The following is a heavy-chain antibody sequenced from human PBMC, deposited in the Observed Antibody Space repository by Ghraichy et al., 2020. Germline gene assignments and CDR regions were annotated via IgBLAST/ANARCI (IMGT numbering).Heavy chain of an antibody. CDR3: ARDIGYYKSDY. D-gene: IGHD1-26*01. V-gene: IGHV4-38-2*02. CDR2: IYHSGST. J-gene: IGHJ4*02. CDR1: GYSISSGYY. Sequence: ETLSLTCAVSGYSISSGYYWGWFRQPPGKVLEWIGSIYHSGSTYYNPSLKSRVTISVDTSKNQFSLKLSSVTAADTAVYYCARDIGYYKSDYWGQGTLVTVSS.